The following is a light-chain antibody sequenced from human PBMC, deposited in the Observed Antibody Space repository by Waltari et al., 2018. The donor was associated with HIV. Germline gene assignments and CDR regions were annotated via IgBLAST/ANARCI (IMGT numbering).Light chain of an antibody. Sequence: DIVMTQSPLSLPVTPGEPASISCRSSQSLLHSNGFTYLDWYLQKPGQSPQLLIYLDSNRAPGVPDRFSGSGSGTDFTLKISRVEAEDVGVYYCMQALQTPPAFGQGTKLEIK. CDR3: MQALQTPPA. J-gene: IGKJ2*01. V-gene: IGKV2-28*01. CDR2: LDS. CDR1: QSLLHSNGFTY.